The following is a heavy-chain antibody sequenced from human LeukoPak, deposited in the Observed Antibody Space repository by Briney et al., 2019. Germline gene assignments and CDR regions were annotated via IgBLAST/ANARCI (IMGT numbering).Heavy chain of an antibody. Sequence: GESLEISCKDSGYSFTSYWIGWVRQMPGKGLEWMGIIYPGDSDTRYSPSFQGQVTISADKSISTAYLQWSSLKASDTAMYYCARHGSGYCSGGSCYSAKGEFDPWGQGTLVAVSS. CDR1: GYSFTSYW. D-gene: IGHD2-15*01. CDR3: ARHGSGYCSGGSCYSAKGEFDP. J-gene: IGHJ5*02. V-gene: IGHV5-51*01. CDR2: IYPGDSDT.